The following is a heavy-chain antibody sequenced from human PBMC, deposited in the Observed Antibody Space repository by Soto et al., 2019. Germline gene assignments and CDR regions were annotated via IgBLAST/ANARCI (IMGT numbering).Heavy chain of an antibody. Sequence: GGSVKLACAASGFTFSDAWMSGVRQAPGKGLEWVGRIKIKTDGGTRDYAAPVKGRVTISRDDSKNTLYLQMNSLKTEDTAVYYCTCLHYDILTGSKWHYFDYWGQGTLVTVSS. CDR3: TCLHYDILTGSKWHYFDY. D-gene: IGHD3-9*01. V-gene: IGHV3-15*01. CDR1: GFTFSDAW. CDR2: IKIKTDGGTR. J-gene: IGHJ4*02.